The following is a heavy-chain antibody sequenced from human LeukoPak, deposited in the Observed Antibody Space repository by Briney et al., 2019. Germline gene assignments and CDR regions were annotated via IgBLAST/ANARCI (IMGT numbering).Heavy chain of an antibody. Sequence: GGSLRLSCAASGFTFNDYGMSWVRQAPGKGLEWVSGINWNGGSTGYADSVKGRFTISRDNAKNSLYLQMSSLRADDTALYYCARASGSNWHFAAWGQGTLVTVSS. CDR2: INWNGGST. V-gene: IGHV3-20*04. CDR3: ARASGSNWHFAA. D-gene: IGHD4/OR15-4a*01. J-gene: IGHJ5*02. CDR1: GFTFNDYG.